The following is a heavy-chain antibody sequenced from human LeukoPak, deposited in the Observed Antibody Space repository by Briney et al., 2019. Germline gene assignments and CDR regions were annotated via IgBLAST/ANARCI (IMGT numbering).Heavy chain of an antibody. Sequence: TGGSLRLSCAASGFTFNSYAMSWVRQAPGKGLEWVSAVGGSGDNTFYANPVKGRFTISRDNSKNTLYLQMNSLRAEDTAVYYCAQVYSSGGYWYFDLWGRGTLVTVSS. CDR2: VGGSGDNT. CDR3: AQVYSSGGYWYFDL. V-gene: IGHV3-23*01. J-gene: IGHJ2*01. CDR1: GFTFNSYA. D-gene: IGHD6-19*01.